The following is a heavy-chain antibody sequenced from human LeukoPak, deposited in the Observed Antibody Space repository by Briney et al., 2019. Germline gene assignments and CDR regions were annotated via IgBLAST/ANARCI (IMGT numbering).Heavy chain of an antibody. CDR2: ISAYNGQT. Sequence: ASVKVSCKASGYLFISYGINWVRQAPGQGLEWMGWISAYNGQTNYAQEFQGRVTMTTDTSTSTAYMELRSLRSDDTAVYYCARVFPGNGYPSLEDLWGQGTRVTVSS. D-gene: IGHD5-18*01. V-gene: IGHV1-18*01. CDR3: ARVFPGNGYPSLEDL. CDR1: GYLFISYG. J-gene: IGHJ4*02.